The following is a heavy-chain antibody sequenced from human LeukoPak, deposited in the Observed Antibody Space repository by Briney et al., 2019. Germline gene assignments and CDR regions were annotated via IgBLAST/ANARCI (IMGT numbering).Heavy chain of an antibody. Sequence: GGSLRLSCAASGFTFSIYNMNWVRQAPGKGLEWVSSISSSSGYIYYADSVKGRFTISRDNAKNSLYLQMNSLRAEDTAVYYCAKERYYDSSAYYSTCWGRGTLVTVSS. CDR3: AKERYYDSSAYYSTC. CDR1: GFTFSIYN. V-gene: IGHV3-21*01. CDR2: ISSSSGYI. J-gene: IGHJ4*02. D-gene: IGHD3-22*01.